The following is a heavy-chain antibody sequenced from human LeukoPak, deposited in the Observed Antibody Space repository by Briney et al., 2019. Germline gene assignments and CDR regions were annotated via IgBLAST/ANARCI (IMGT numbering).Heavy chain of an antibody. D-gene: IGHD3-10*01. Sequence: SETLSLTCTVSGGSISSSIYYWGWIRQPPGKGLEWIGSTYYSGNTYYNPSLKSRVTISVDTSKNQFSLKLSSVTAADTAVYYCVRLKEGIDYWGQGTLVTVSS. CDR1: GGSISSSIYY. V-gene: IGHV4-39*01. CDR3: VRLKEGIDY. CDR2: TYYSGNT. J-gene: IGHJ4*02.